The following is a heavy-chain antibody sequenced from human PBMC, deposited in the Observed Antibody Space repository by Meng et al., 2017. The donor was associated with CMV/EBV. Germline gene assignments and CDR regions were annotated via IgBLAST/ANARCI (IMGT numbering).Heavy chain of an antibody. CDR2: IKSKTVGGTT. Sequence: GESLKISCAASGFTFSNAWMSWVRQAPGKGLEWVGRIKSKTVGGTTDYAAPVKGRFTISRDDSKNTLYLQMNSLKTEDTAVYYCTTAPSLLYSSSWDDAFDIWGQGTMVTVSS. CDR1: GFTFSNAW. D-gene: IGHD6-13*01. CDR3: TTAPSLLYSSSWDDAFDI. J-gene: IGHJ3*02. V-gene: IGHV3-15*01.